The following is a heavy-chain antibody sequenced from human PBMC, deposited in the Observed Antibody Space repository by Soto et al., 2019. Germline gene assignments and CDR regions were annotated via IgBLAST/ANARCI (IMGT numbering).Heavy chain of an antibody. CDR3: ARDPMI. CDR1: GGSISSYY. J-gene: IGHJ4*02. V-gene: IGHV4-59*12. D-gene: IGHD3-22*01. CDR2: IYYSGDT. Sequence: SETLSLTCTVSGGSISSYYWSWIRQPPGKGLEWIAYIYYSGDTNYNPSLKSRVTISVDRSKNQFSLKLSSVTAADTAVYYCARDPMIWGQGTLVTVSS.